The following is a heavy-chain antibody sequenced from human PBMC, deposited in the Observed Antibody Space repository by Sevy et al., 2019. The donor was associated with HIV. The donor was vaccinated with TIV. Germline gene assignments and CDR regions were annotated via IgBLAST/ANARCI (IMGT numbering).Heavy chain of an antibody. CDR1: GGSISSGGYY. Sequence: SETLSLTCTVSGGSISSGGYYWSWIRQHPGKGLEWIGYIYYSGSTYYNPSLKSRVTTSVDTSKNQFSLKLSSVTAADTAVYYCARVWDSGYRAFDYWGQGTLVTVSS. D-gene: IGHD5-12*01. CDR3: ARVWDSGYRAFDY. V-gene: IGHV4-31*03. J-gene: IGHJ4*02. CDR2: IYYSGST.